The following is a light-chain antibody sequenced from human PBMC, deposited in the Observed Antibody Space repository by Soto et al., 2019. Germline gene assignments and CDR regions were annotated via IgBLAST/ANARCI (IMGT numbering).Light chain of an antibody. CDR1: SSNIGSKF. Sequence: QSVLTQPPSASGTPGQRVTIYCSGSSSNIGSKFVYWYQQLPGTAPKLLIYRDDQRPSGVPDRFSGSKAGTSASLAISGLRSEDEGDYYCAAWDVSLSAVFGGGTKVTVL. V-gene: IGLV1-47*01. CDR2: RDD. CDR3: AAWDVSLSAV. J-gene: IGLJ3*02.